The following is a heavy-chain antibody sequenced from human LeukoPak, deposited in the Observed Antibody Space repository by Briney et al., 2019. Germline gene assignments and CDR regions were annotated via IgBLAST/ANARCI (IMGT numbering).Heavy chain of an antibody. CDR3: VRDDRRYGDYGYFDY. V-gene: IGHV3-66*01. D-gene: IGHD4-17*01. Sequence: PGRSLRLSCAASGFTFSSYGMHWVRQAPGKGLEWVSVIYSGGGTYYADSVKGRFTISRDNSKNTLYLQMNSLRAEDTAVYYCVRDDRRYGDYGYFDYWGQGTLVTVSS. CDR2: IYSGGGT. CDR1: GFTFSSYG. J-gene: IGHJ4*02.